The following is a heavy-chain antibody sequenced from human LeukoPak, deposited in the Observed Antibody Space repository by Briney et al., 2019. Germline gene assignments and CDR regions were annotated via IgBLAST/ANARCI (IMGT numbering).Heavy chain of an antibody. CDR2: IKQDGSEK. V-gene: IGHV3-7*03. J-gene: IGHJ4*02. CDR1: GFTFNAFG. Sequence: GGSLRLSCAASGFTFNAFGMNWVRQAPGKGLEWVANIKQDGSEKYYVDSVKGRFTISRDNAKNSLYLQMNSLRAEDTAVYYCAREFVVGAIDFGYWGQGTLVTVSS. D-gene: IGHD1-26*01. CDR3: AREFVVGAIDFGY.